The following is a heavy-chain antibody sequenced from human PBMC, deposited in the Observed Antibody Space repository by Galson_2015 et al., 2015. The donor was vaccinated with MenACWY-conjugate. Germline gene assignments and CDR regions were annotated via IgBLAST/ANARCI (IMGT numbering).Heavy chain of an antibody. CDR2: IDPHNSNT. J-gene: IGHJ6*02. V-gene: IGHV5-51*01. D-gene: IGHD1-26*01. Sequence: QSGAEVKKPGGSLKISCKATGYSFTTYWIGWVRQMPGRGLEWMGLIDPHNSNTRYSPSFQGQVTISADESISTAFLQWSSLKASDTAMYYCARHPPGGRGMDVWGRGTTVTVSS. CDR1: GYSFTTYW. CDR3: ARHPPGGRGMDV.